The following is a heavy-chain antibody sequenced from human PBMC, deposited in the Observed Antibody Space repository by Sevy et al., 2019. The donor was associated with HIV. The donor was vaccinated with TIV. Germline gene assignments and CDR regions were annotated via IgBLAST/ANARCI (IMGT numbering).Heavy chain of an antibody. V-gene: IGHV4-31*03. Sequence: SETLSLTCTVSGGSISSGGYYWSWIRQHPGKGLEWIGYIYYSGSTYYNPSLKSRVTISVDTSKNQFSLKLSSVTAAATAVYYCARARIAAAGVDSFDIWGQGTMVTVSS. J-gene: IGHJ3*02. CDR1: GGSISSGGYY. CDR3: ARARIAAAGVDSFDI. CDR2: IYYSGST. D-gene: IGHD6-13*01.